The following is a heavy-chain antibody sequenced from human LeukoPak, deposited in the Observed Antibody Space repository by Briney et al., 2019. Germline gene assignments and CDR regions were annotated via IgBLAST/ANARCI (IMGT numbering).Heavy chain of an antibody. J-gene: IGHJ4*02. V-gene: IGHV4-34*01. CDR2: INHSGSA. D-gene: IGHD4-17*01. CDR1: GGSFSTYY. Sequence: SETLSLTCAVSGGSFSTYYWTWIRQPPGKGLEWIGEINHSGSANYNPSLKSRVTISLDTSKNQFSLRLSSVTAADTAVYYCARGQGTVTTHWGQGTLVTVSS. CDR3: ARGQGTVTTH.